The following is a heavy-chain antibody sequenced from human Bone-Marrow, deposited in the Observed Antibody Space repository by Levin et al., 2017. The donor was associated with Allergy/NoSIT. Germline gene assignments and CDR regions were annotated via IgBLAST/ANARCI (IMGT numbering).Heavy chain of an antibody. CDR1: GGSFSDFY. V-gene: IGHV4-34*01. CDR2: INHRGST. CDR3: ATLGYSTSRDP. J-gene: IGHJ5*02. Sequence: SQTLSLPCVAYGGSFSDFYWSWVRQPPGKGLEGIGEINHRGSTNYNPSLKSRVTMSLDTSKNQFSLNLTSASTAYTAVYYCATLGYSTSRDPWSQGTLVTVSS. D-gene: IGHD6-6*01.